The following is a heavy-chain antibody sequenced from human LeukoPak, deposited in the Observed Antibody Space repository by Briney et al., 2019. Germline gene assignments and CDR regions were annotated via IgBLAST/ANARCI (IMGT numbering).Heavy chain of an antibody. V-gene: IGHV4-34*01. CDR1: GGSFSGYY. Sequence: SETLSLTCAVYGGSFSGYYWSWIRQPPGKGLEWIGEINHSGSTNYNPSLKSRVTISVDTSKSQFSLKLSSVTAADTAVYYCARGGRYCSSTSCYKRKDFDYWGQGTLVTVSS. D-gene: IGHD2-2*02. CDR3: ARGGRYCSSTSCYKRKDFDY. CDR2: INHSGST. J-gene: IGHJ4*02.